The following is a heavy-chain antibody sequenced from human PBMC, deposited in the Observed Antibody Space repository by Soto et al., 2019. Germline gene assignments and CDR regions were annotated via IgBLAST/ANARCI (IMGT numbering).Heavy chain of an antibody. CDR3: ARTIAAAGGRRYFDL. J-gene: IGHJ2*01. V-gene: IGHV3-11*05. CDR2: ISSSSSYT. CDR1: GFTFSDYY. Sequence: QVQLVESGGGLVKPGGSLRLSCAASGFTFSDYYMSWIRQAPGKGPEWVSYISSSSSYTNYADSGKGRFTISRDNAKNSMYLQMNSLRAEDTAVYYCARTIAAAGGRRYFDLWGRGTLVTISS. D-gene: IGHD6-13*01.